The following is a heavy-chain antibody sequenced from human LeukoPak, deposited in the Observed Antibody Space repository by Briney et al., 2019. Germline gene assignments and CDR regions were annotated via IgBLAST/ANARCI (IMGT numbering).Heavy chain of an antibody. D-gene: IGHD2-2*01. CDR3: AKDRYCSSTSCYAVGDAFDI. V-gene: IGHV3-23*01. CDR1: GFTFSSYA. CDR2: ISGSGGST. J-gene: IGHJ3*02. Sequence: PGGSLRLSCAASGFTFSSYAMSWVRQAPGKGLEWVSAISGSGGSTYYADSVKGRFTISRDNSKNTLYLQMNSLRAEDTAVYYCAKDRYCSSTSCYAVGDAFDIWGQGTMVTLSS.